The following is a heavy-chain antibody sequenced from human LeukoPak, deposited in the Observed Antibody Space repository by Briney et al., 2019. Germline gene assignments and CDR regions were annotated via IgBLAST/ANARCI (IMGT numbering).Heavy chain of an antibody. CDR2: IRYDGSNK. Sequence: GGSLRLSCAASGFTFSSYGMHWVRQAPGKGLEWVTFIRYDGSNKYYADSVKGRFTISRDNSKNTLYLQMNSLRAEDTAVYYCAKGLAHSSSYPIDYWGQGTLVTVSS. CDR3: AKGLAHSSSYPIDY. D-gene: IGHD6-13*01. CDR1: GFTFSSYG. J-gene: IGHJ4*02. V-gene: IGHV3-30*02.